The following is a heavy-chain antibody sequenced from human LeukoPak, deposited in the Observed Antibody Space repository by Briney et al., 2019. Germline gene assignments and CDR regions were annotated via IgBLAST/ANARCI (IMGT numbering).Heavy chain of an antibody. V-gene: IGHV4-31*03. J-gene: IGHJ4*02. Sequence: SETLSLTCTVSGGSITSGGHYWSWIRQHPGKGLDWIGYIYYSGNAYYNPSLKSRVTISVDTSKNQFSLKVSSVTAADTAVYYCARSAESGYADFDYWGQGTLVTVSS. CDR3: ARSAESGYADFDY. CDR2: IYYSGNA. CDR1: GGSITSGGHY. D-gene: IGHD5-12*01.